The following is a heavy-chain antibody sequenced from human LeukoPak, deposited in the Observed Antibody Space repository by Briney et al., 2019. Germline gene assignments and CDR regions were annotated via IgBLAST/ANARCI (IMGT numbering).Heavy chain of an antibody. CDR2: ISGGGAST. D-gene: IGHD1-26*01. CDR3: AKDAIVGASPPFDY. J-gene: IGHJ4*02. CDR1: KFTFSDYS. V-gene: IGHV3-23*01. Sequence: GGSLRLSCAASKFTFSDYSMSWVRQAPGKGLEWFSTISGGGASTYYADSVKGRFTFSRDNSKNTLYLQMNSLRAEDTAVYYCAKDAIVGASPPFDYWGQGTLVTVSS.